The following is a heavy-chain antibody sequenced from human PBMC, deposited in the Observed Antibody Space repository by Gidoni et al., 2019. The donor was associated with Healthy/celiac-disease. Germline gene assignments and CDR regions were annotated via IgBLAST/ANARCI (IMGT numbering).Heavy chain of an antibody. CDR3: ARGRLWSGSRDYYYGMDV. CDR1: GFTCSSYA. V-gene: IGHV3-30-3*01. Sequence: QVQLVESGGGVVQPGRSLRLSCAASGFTCSSYAMHWVRQAPGKGLEWVAVISYDGSNKYYADSVKGRFTISRDNSKNTLYLQMNSLRAEDTAVYYCARGRLWSGSRDYYYGMDVWGQGTTVTVSS. D-gene: IGHD3-3*01. CDR2: ISYDGSNK. J-gene: IGHJ6*02.